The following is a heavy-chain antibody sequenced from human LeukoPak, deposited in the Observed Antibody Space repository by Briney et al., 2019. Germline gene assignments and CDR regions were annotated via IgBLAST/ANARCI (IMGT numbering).Heavy chain of an antibody. V-gene: IGHV3-7*03. CDR3: ARDENYYGSGSYPYY. J-gene: IGHJ4*02. Sequence: PGGSLRLSCAASGFTFSSYWMSWDRQAPGKGLEWVANIKQDGSEKYYVDSVKGRFTISRDNAKNSLYLQMNSLRAEDTAVYYCARDENYYGSGSYPYYWGQGTLVTVSS. CDR1: GFTFSSYW. D-gene: IGHD3-10*01. CDR2: IKQDGSEK.